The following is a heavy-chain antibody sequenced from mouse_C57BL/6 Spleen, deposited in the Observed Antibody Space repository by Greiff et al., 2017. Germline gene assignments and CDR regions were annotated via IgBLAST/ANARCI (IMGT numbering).Heavy chain of an antibody. CDR2: IWGVGST. V-gene: IGHV2-6*01. Sequence: VMLVESGPGLVAPSPSLSITCTVSGFSLTSSGVDWVRQSPGKGLEWLGVIWGVGSTNYNSALKSRLSISKDNSKSQVFLKMNSLQTDDTAMYYCASWGLTFAYWGQGTLVTVSA. CDR1: GFSLTSSG. D-gene: IGHD2-13*01. CDR3: ASWGLTFAY. J-gene: IGHJ3*01.